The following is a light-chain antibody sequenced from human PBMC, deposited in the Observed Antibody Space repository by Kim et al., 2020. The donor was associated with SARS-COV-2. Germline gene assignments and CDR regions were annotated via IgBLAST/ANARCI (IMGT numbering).Light chain of an antibody. Sequence: AWGKTVRSTSKGDSRRSYYATWYQQKPEQAPVLVIYGENNRPSGIPDRFSGSSSGNTASLTITGAQAEDEGDYYCNSRDSSGNPVVFGGGTKLTVL. CDR1: SRRSYY. J-gene: IGLJ2*01. V-gene: IGLV3-19*01. CDR3: NSRDSSGNPVV. CDR2: GEN.